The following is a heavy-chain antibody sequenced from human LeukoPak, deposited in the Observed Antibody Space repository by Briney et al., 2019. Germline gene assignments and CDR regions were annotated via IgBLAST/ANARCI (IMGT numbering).Heavy chain of an antibody. V-gene: IGHV4-4*07. Sequence: SETLSLTCTVSGGSISSYYWSWIRQPPGKGLEWIGRIYSSGNTNYNPSLESRVTMSIDTSKHQFSLKLTSVTAADTAVYYCARERGILRGDAFDLWGQGTMVTVSS. CDR1: GGSISSYY. CDR2: IYSSGNT. D-gene: IGHD1-26*01. CDR3: ARERGILRGDAFDL. J-gene: IGHJ3*01.